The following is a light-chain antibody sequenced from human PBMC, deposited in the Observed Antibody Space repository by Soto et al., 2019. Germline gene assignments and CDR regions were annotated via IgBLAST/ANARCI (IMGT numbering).Light chain of an antibody. CDR3: GSYTSTDTPVV. CDR2: EVS. Sequence: QSALAQPSSVSGSPGQSITISCTGTSTDVGGYNYVSWYQHHPDKGPKLIIYEVSNRPSGVSDRFSGSKSGNEASLIISNLDADDESDYYCGSYTSTDTPVVFGTGTKLTVL. V-gene: IGLV2-14*01. J-gene: IGLJ1*01. CDR1: STDVGGYNY.